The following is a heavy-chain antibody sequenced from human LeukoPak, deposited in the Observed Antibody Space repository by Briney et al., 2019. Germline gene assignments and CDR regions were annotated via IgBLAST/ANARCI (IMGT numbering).Heavy chain of an antibody. V-gene: IGHV1-69*05. D-gene: IGHD3-22*01. J-gene: IGHJ5*02. CDR3: ARAPPGYYDSSGYYYGFWFDP. CDR1: GGTFSSYA. CDR2: IIPIFGTA. Sequence: ASVKVSCKASGGTFSSYAISWVRQAPGQELEWMGGIIPIFGTANYAQKFQGRVTITTDESTSTAYMELSSLRSEDTAVYYCARAPPGYYDSSGYYYGFWFDPWGQGTLVTVSS.